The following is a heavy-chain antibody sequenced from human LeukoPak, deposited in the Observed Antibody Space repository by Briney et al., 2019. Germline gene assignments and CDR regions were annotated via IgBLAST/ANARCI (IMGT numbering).Heavy chain of an antibody. Sequence: GGSLRLSCAASGFTFSSYGMHWVRQAPGKGLEWVAFIRNDGSNKYYADSVKGRFTISRDNSKNPLYLQMNSLRAEDTAVYYCANFLAYCGGDCYSEDAFDIWGQGTMVTVSS. CDR2: IRNDGSNK. V-gene: IGHV3-30*02. D-gene: IGHD2-21*02. CDR3: ANFLAYCGGDCYSEDAFDI. J-gene: IGHJ3*02. CDR1: GFTFSSYG.